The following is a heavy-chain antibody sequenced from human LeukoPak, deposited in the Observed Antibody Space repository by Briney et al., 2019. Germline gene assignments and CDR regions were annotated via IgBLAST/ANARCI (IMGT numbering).Heavy chain of an antibody. V-gene: IGHV1-69*08. CDR2: ITPIIGTT. CDR1: GGTFNTHI. Sequence: SVKVSCTSSGGTFNTHIFNWVRQASGQGPEWMGKITPIIGTTKYAQRFQARVTITADRSTNTAYLELSGLTYDDTAVYYCTRVTLRGSKYNWFDPWGQGTPVSVSS. CDR3: TRVTLRGSKYNWFDP. D-gene: IGHD1-26*01. J-gene: IGHJ5*02.